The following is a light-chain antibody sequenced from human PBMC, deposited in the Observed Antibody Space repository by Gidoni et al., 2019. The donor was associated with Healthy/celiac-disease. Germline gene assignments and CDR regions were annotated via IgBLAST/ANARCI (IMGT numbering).Light chain of an antibody. CDR3: QQRSNWPRT. J-gene: IGKJ3*01. CDR1: QSVISY. V-gene: IGKV3-11*01. Sequence: DIVLTQSPATLSLSPGERATLSCRASQSVISYLAWYQQKPGQAPRLLIYDASNRATGIPARFSGIGSGTDFTLTISSLEPEDFAVYYCQQRSNWPRTFGPGTKVDIK. CDR2: DAS.